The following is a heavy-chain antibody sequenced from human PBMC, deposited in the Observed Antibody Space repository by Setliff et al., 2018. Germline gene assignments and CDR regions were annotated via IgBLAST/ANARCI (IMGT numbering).Heavy chain of an antibody. CDR2: INTYNGDT. V-gene: IGHV1-18*01. J-gene: IGHJ6*02. CDR3: AKEPAISLTEAIRRSYYDYALDV. CDR1: GYTFTKYG. D-gene: IGHD3-9*01. Sequence: ASVKVSCKASGYTFTKYGITWVRQAPGQGLEWMGYINTYNGDTYYAQKLQGRLALTTDTGSDTAYMELRNLRSDDAAIYYCAKEPAISLTEAIRRSYYDYALDVWGQGTTVTVSS.